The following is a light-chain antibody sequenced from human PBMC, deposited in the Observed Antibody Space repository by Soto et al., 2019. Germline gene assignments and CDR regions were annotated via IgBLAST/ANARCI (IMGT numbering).Light chain of an antibody. V-gene: IGKV1-39*01. CDR3: QQSYITPWT. CDR2: ATS. J-gene: IGKJ1*01. CDR1: QSIRRF. Sequence: DIQMTQSPSSLSASVGDRVTITCRASQSIRRFLNWYQQKPGKAPKLLIYATSSLQSGVPSRFSGSGSGTDFTLTISSLQPEDFATYYCQQSYITPWTFGLGTKVEIE.